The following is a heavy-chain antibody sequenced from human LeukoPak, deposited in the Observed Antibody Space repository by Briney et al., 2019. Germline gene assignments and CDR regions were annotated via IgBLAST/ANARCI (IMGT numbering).Heavy chain of an antibody. CDR3: ARDRGGVYDAFDI. D-gene: IGHD2-15*01. J-gene: IGHJ3*02. Sequence: SETLSLTCTVSGGSISSYYWSWIRQPPGKGLEWIGYIYYSGSTNYNPSLKSRVTISVDTSKNQFSLKLSSVTAADTAVYYCARDRGGVYDAFDIWGQGTMVTVSS. CDR1: GGSISSYY. CDR2: IYYSGST. V-gene: IGHV4-59*01.